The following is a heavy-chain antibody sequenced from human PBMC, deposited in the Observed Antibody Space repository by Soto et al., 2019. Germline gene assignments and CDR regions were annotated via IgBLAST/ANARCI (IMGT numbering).Heavy chain of an antibody. Sequence: PGGSLRLSCAASGFTFSTYWMSWVRQAPGKGLEWVANIKQDGSEKHYVDSVKGRFTISRDNAKNSLYLQMNSLRAEDTAVYYCARDSRFFDHYAYWGQGIMVTVSS. CDR1: GFTFSTYW. D-gene: IGHD3-9*01. CDR2: IKQDGSEK. J-gene: IGHJ4*02. V-gene: IGHV3-7*03. CDR3: ARDSRFFDHYAY.